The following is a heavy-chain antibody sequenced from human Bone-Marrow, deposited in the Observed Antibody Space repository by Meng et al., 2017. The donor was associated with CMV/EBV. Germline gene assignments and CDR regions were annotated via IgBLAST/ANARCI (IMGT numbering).Heavy chain of an antibody. CDR1: GAPISSYY. Sequence: SETLSLTCTVSGAPISSYYWSWIRQPPGKGLEWIGYIYYSGSTNYNPSLKSRVTISVDTSKNQFSLKLSSVTAADTAVYYCAIDRIVVVPAAGLYYYGMDVWGQGTTVTVSS. CDR3: AIDRIVVVPAAGLYYYGMDV. D-gene: IGHD2-2*01. V-gene: IGHV4-59*01. J-gene: IGHJ6*02. CDR2: IYYSGST.